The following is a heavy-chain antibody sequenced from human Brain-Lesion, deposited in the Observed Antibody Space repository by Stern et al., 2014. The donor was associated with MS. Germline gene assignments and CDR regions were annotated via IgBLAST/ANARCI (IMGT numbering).Heavy chain of an antibody. J-gene: IGHJ4*02. CDR1: GDSLSSSTFY. D-gene: IGHD5-18*01. CDR2: FYYSGNT. Sequence: QVQLVQSGPGLVKPSDTLSLTCSVSGDSLSSSTFYWGWIRQPPGKGPEWIGSFYYSGNTYYPPPLKSRVPISVDPSKNQFSLRLPSVTAADTAVYYCARHQLGYGYAYLRYWGQGTLVTVSS. CDR3: ARHQLGYGYAYLRY. V-gene: IGHV4-39*01.